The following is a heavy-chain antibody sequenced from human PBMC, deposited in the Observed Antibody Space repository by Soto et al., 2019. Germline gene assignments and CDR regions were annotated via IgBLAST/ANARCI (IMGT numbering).Heavy chain of an antibody. CDR3: ARATYYYDSSGYYQRYYFDY. J-gene: IGHJ4*02. CDR1: GGSFSGYY. D-gene: IGHD3-22*01. Sequence: SETLSLTCAVYGGSFSGYYWSWIRQPPGKGLEWIGSIYYSGSTYYNPSLKSRVTISVDTSKNQFSLKLSSVTAADTAVYYCARATYYYDSSGYYQRYYFDYWGQGTLVTVSS. CDR2: IYYSGST. V-gene: IGHV4-34*01.